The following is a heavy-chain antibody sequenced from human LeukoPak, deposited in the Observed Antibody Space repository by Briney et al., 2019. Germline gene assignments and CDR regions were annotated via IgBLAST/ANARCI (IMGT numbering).Heavy chain of an antibody. CDR3: AKDRVGRSFAEYLQH. J-gene: IGHJ1*01. Sequence: PGGSLRLSCAASGFPFSSYAMSWVRQAPGKGLEWVSAISGSGGSTYYADSVKGRFTISRDNSKNTLYLQMNSLRAEDTAVYYCAKDRVGRSFAEYLQHWGQGTLVTVSS. D-gene: IGHD1-26*01. V-gene: IGHV3-23*01. CDR1: GFPFSSYA. CDR2: ISGSGGST.